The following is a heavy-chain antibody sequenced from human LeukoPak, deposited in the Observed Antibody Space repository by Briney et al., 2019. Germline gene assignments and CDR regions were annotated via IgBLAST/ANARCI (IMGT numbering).Heavy chain of an antibody. D-gene: IGHD3-3*01. V-gene: IGHV4-59*01. CDR2: IYYSGST. CDR3: ARGTYYDFWSGYYSEDLWFDP. J-gene: IGHJ5*02. CDR1: GGSISSYY. Sequence: SETLSLTCTVSGGSISSYYWSWIRQPPGKGLEWIGYIYYSGSTNYNPSLKSRVTISVDTSKNQFSLKLSSVTAADTAVYYCARGTYYDFWSGYYSEDLWFDPWGQGTLVTVSS.